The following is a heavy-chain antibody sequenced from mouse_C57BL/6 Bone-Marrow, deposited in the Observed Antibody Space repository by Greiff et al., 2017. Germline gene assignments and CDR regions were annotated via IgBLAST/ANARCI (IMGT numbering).Heavy chain of an antibody. Sequence: LMESGGGLVQPGGSMKLSCVASGFTFSNYWMNWVRQSPEKGLEWVAQIRLKSDNYATHYAESVKGRFTISRDDSKSSVYLQMNNLRAEDTGIYYCTDYYGSPFDYWGQGTTLTVSS. V-gene: IGHV6-3*01. J-gene: IGHJ2*01. CDR1: GFTFSNYW. CDR3: TDYYGSPFDY. D-gene: IGHD1-1*01. CDR2: IRLKSDNYAT.